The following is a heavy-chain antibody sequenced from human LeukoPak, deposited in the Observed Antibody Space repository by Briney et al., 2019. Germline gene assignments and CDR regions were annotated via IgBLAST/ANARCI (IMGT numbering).Heavy chain of an antibody. V-gene: IGHV3-23*01. Sequence: GGSLRLSCAASGFTFSSYAMSWVRQAPGKGLEWVSGISFSGGTTYYADSVKGRFTISRDNSKNTLYLQMNSLRAEDTAVYYCAKDSLTYYYDSSGYDWGQGTLVTVSS. CDR1: GFTFSSYA. D-gene: IGHD3-22*01. CDR2: ISFSGGTT. J-gene: IGHJ4*02. CDR3: AKDSLTYYYDSSGYD.